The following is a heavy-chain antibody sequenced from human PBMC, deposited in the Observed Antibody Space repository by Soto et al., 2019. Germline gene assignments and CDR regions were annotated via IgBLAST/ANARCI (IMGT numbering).Heavy chain of an antibody. J-gene: IGHJ4*02. CDR3: ARSLWSGYYSPFDY. CDR1: GYTFTSYA. D-gene: IGHD3-3*01. V-gene: IGHV1-3*05. CDR2: INAVNGNT. Sequence: QVQLVQSGAEEKKPGASLKVSCKASGYTFTSYAMHWVRQAPGQRLEWMGWINAVNGNTKYSQKLQGRVTITRDTSASNTCMELSSMNTEDTAVYYGARSLWSGYYSPFDYRGRGTLVAVST.